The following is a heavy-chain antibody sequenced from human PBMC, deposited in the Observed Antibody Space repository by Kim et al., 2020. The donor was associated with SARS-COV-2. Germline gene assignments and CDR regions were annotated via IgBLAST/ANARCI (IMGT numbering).Heavy chain of an antibody. CDR3: ARGALYGSGSYRY. CDR1: GGSFSGYY. V-gene: IGHV4-34*01. CDR2: INHSGST. D-gene: IGHD3-10*01. J-gene: IGHJ4*02. Sequence: SETLSLTCAVYGGSFSGYYWSWIRQPPGKGLEWIGEINHSGSTNYNPSLKGRVTISVDTSKNQFSLKLSSVTAADTAVYYCARGALYGSGSYRYWGQGTLVTVSS.